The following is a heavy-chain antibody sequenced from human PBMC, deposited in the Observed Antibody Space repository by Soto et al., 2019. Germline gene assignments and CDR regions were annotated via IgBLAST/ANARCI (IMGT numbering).Heavy chain of an antibody. V-gene: IGHV3-33*01. CDR2: IWYDGSNK. J-gene: IGHJ6*02. D-gene: IGHD2-2*01. Sequence: GGSLRLSCAASGFTFSSYGMHWVRQAPGKGLEWVAVIWYDGSNKYYADSVKGRFTISRDNSKNTLYLQMNSLRAEDTAVYYCAREWGIVVPAAKRYYGMDVWGQGTTVTVSS. CDR1: GFTFSSYG. CDR3: AREWGIVVPAAKRYYGMDV.